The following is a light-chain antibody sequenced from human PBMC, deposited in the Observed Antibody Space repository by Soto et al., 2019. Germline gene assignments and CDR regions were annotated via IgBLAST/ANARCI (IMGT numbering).Light chain of an antibody. V-gene: IGLV2-14*01. CDR1: SSDVGGYNY. Sequence: QSVLTQPASVSGSPGQSITISCAGTSSDVGGYNYVSWYQQYPGKAPKLMIYEVRNRPSGVSNRFSGSKSGNTASLTISGLQAEDEADYYCSSYTSSSTVVFGGGTKLTVL. CDR3: SSYTSSSTVV. J-gene: IGLJ2*01. CDR2: EVR.